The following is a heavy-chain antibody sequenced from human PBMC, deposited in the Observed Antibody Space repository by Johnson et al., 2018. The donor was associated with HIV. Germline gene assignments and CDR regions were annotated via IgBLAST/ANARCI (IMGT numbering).Heavy chain of an antibody. CDR2: ISWNSGSI. J-gene: IGHJ3*02. CDR1: GFTFSSYD. CDR3: AKAGGGGSYLDI. V-gene: IGHV3-9*01. Sequence: VLLVESGGGLVQPGGSLRLSCAASGFTFSSYDMHWVRQATGKGLEWVSGISWNSGSIGYADSVKGRFTISRDNAKNSLYLQMNSLRAEDTALYYCAKAGGGGSYLDIWGQGTMVTVSS. D-gene: IGHD2-15*01.